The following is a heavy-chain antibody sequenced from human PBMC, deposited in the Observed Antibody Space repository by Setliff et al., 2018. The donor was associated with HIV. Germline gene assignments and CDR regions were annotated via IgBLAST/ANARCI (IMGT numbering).Heavy chain of an antibody. V-gene: IGHV4-4*09. CDR2: ISSSGST. CDR3: ARLIHTGLLYFDY. J-gene: IGHJ4*02. CDR1: GDSISSYS. D-gene: IGHD2-8*02. Sequence: SETLSLTCTVSGDSISSYSWNWIRQSPGGGLEWIGFISSSGSTKYNPSLQSRVTMSIDTSKNQFSLNLRSVTAADTALYFCARLIHTGLLYFDYWGLGMLVTVSS.